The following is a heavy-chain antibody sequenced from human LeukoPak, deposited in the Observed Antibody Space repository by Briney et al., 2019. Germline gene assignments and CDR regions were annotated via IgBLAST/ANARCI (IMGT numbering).Heavy chain of an antibody. Sequence: LETLSLTWTVSGGSISSYYWSWIRQPPGKGLEWIGEINHSGSTNYNPSLKSRVTISVDTSKNQFSLTLSSVTAADTAVYYCARGHSITILGVVIRNNWFDPWGQGTLVTVSS. J-gene: IGHJ5*02. V-gene: IGHV4-34*01. CDR2: INHSGST. D-gene: IGHD3-3*01. CDR3: ARGHSITILGVVIRNNWFDP. CDR1: GGSISSYY.